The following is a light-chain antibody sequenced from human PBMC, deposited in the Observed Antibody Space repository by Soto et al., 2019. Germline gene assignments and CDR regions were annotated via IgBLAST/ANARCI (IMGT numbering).Light chain of an antibody. CDR2: AAS. CDR3: QYSYSSPQMYT. Sequence: DIQMTQSPSSLSASVGDRVTITCRASQTISSSLNWYQQKPGKAPDLLIYAASYLQSGVPSRFSGSGSGSDFTLTIISLQPEDFATDYCQYSYSSPQMYTFGQGTRLEIK. J-gene: IGKJ2*01. CDR1: QTISSS. V-gene: IGKV1-39*01.